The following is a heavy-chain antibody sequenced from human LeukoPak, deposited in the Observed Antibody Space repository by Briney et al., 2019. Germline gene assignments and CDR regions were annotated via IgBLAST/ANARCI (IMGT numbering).Heavy chain of an antibody. Sequence: GGSLRLSCAASGFTCSSYWMHWVRQAPGKGLVWVSRINSDGSSTSYADSVKGRFTISRDNAKNTLYLQMNSLRAEDTAVYYCAREVVVVAATSGLDYWGQGTLVTVSS. J-gene: IGHJ4*02. CDR2: INSDGSST. CDR1: GFTCSSYW. V-gene: IGHV3-74*01. D-gene: IGHD2-15*01. CDR3: AREVVVVAATSGLDY.